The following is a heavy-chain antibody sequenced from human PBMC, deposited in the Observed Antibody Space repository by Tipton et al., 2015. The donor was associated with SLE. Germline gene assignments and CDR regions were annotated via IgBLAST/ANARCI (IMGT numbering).Heavy chain of an antibody. Sequence: SLRLSCVASGFTFSSYWMSWVRQSPGKGLEWVANIKQDGSEKYYVDSVKGRFTISRDNAKNSLYLQMGSLRAEDTAVYFCARKGCSGDNCYSDYWGQGTLVTVSS. J-gene: IGHJ4*02. CDR2: IKQDGSEK. CDR3: ARKGCSGDNCYSDY. D-gene: IGHD2-15*01. CDR1: GFTFSSYW. V-gene: IGHV3-7*01.